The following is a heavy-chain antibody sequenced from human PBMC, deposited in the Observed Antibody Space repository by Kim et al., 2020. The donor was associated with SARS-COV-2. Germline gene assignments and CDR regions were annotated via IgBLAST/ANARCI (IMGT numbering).Heavy chain of an antibody. CDR3: ASSLRGVVRGALDYFDY. D-gene: IGHD3-10*01. Sequence: VKGRFHLPRDNAKNSLYLQMNSLRAEDTAVYYCASSLRGVVRGALDYFDYWGQGTLVTVSS. J-gene: IGHJ4*02. V-gene: IGHV3-21*01.